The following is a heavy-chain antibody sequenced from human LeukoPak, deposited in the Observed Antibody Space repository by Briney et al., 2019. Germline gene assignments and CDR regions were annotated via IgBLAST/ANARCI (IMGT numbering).Heavy chain of an antibody. V-gene: IGHV4-38-2*02. CDR2: IYHSGST. D-gene: IGHD3-22*01. CDR3: SRDLITMIGAGKNAFDI. J-gene: IGHJ3*02. Sequence: SETLSLTCTVSGYSISSGYYWGWIRQPPGNGLEWIGSIYHSGSTYYNPSLKSRVTRSVDTSKNQFSLKLSSMTAADTAVYYCSRDLITMIGAGKNAFDIWGQGTMVTVSS. CDR1: GYSISSGYY.